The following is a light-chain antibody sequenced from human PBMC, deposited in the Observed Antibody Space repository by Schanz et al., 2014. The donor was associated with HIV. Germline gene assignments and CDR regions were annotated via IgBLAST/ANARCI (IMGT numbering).Light chain of an antibody. J-gene: IGKJ2*01. CDR2: AAS. CDR3: QQSDAYPYT. Sequence: ATQMTQSPSSLSASVGDRVTITCRASQDIRNDLGWYQQKPGKAPQLLIYAASVLQEGVPARFSGRGSGTEFTLTISSLQPDDFATYYCQQSDAYPYTFGQGTKLEIK. CDR1: QDIRND. V-gene: IGKV1-6*01.